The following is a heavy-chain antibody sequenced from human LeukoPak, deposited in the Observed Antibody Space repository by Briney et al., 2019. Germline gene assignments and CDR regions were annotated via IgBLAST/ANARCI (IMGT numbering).Heavy chain of an antibody. V-gene: IGHV1-2*02. CDR2: INPNSGDT. D-gene: IGHD6-13*01. CDR1: GYTFTDYD. CDR3: ARETVPAIAAPRGLNY. J-gene: IGHJ4*02. Sequence: ASVKVSCKASGYTFTDYDIHWVRQAPGQGLEWMGWINPNSGDTNYAQKFQGRVTMTRDTSISTAYMELSRLRSDDTAVYFCARETVPAIAAPRGLNYWGQGTLVTVSS.